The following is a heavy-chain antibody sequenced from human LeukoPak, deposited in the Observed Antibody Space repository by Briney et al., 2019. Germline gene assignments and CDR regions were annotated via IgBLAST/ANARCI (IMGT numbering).Heavy chain of an antibody. CDR1: GGTFSSYA. J-gene: IGHJ5*02. Sequence: GSSVKVSCKASGGTFSSYAISWVRHAPGQGLEWMGGIIPIFGTANYAQKFQGRVTITADESTSTAYMELSSLRSEDTAVYYCAREPKEQLGEGWFDPWGQGTLVTVSS. V-gene: IGHV1-69*01. D-gene: IGHD6-6*01. CDR3: AREPKEQLGEGWFDP. CDR2: IIPIFGTA.